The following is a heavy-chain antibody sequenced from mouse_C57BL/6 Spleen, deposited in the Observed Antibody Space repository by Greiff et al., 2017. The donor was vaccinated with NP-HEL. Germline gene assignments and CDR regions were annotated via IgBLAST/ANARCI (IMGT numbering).Heavy chain of an antibody. V-gene: IGHV2-6-1*01. J-gene: IGHJ4*01. CDR3: ARQRHRRDYDAMDY. CDR1: GFSLTSYG. Sequence: VHLVESGPGLVAPSQSLSITCTVSGFSLTSYGVHWVRQPPGKGLEWLVVIWSDGSTTYNSALKSRLSISKDNSKSQVFLKMNSLQTDDTAMYYCARQRHRRDYDAMDYWGQGTSVTVSS. CDR2: IWSDGST. D-gene: IGHD6-1*01.